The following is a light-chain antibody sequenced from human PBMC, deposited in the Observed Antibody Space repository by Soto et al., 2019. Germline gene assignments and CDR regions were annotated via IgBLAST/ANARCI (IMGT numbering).Light chain of an antibody. Sequence: DIQMTQSPSSVSASVGDRVTITCRASQGISGWLAWYQQKPGQAPKLLIYSASTLQSGFPSRFSGSGSGPDFTLSISSLKTEDFGTYYCQQANSFPWTFGQGTKVEIK. J-gene: IGKJ1*01. V-gene: IGKV1-12*01. CDR2: SAS. CDR1: QGISGW. CDR3: QQANSFPWT.